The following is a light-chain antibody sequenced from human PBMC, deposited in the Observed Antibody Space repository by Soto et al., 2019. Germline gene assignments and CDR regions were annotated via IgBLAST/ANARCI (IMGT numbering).Light chain of an antibody. CDR3: QQAISFTIT. CDR1: PGISTY. Sequence: EIQMTQSPCSVSASIGDRASLTCRASPGISTYLGWYQKKPGKDPKLLIYAASSLQTGVPSRFSGSGSGTDFNLTISRLQTEDFGTYYCQQAISFTITGGQGTRLDIK. J-gene: IGKJ5*01. CDR2: AAS. V-gene: IGKV1-12*01.